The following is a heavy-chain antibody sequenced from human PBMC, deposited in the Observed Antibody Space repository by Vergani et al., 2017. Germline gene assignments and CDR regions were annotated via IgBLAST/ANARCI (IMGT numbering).Heavy chain of an antibody. Sequence: EVQLLESGGGLVQPGGSLRLSCAASGFTFSSYAMSWVRQAPGKGLEWVSAISGSGGSTYYADSVKGRFTISKDTSKSQVVLTMTNMDPVDTATYYCAYYVWGSYRPGYFDYWGQGTLVTVSS. J-gene: IGHJ4*02. CDR1: GFTFSSYA. CDR2: ISGSGGST. D-gene: IGHD3-16*01. V-gene: IGHV3-23*01. CDR3: AYYVWGSYRPGYFDY.